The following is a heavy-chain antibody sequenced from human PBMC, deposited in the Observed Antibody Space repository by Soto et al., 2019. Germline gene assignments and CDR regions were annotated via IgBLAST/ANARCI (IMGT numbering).Heavy chain of an antibody. CDR2: MYYSGST. Sequence: SETLSLTCTVSGGSISSYYWSWIRQPPGKGLEWIGYMYYSGSTNYNPSLKSRVTISVDTSKNQFSLKLSSVTAADTAVYYCARGVSYYYYTDVWGKGTTVIVSS. CDR3: ARGVSYYYYTDV. J-gene: IGHJ6*03. V-gene: IGHV4-59*08. CDR1: GGSISSYY.